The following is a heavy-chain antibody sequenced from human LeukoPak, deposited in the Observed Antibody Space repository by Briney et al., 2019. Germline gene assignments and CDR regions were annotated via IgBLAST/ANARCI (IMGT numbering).Heavy chain of an antibody. CDR1: GYRFTSYY. V-gene: IGHV1-46*01. J-gene: IGHJ3*02. CDR3: ARDLVLHGAFDI. Sequence: ASVKASCKASGYRFTSYYMHWVRQAPGQGFEWMGIINPRDGSTTYAQKFQGRVTMTRDTSTSTLYMELISLRSEDTALYYCARDLVLHGAFDIWGQGTMVTVSS. CDR2: INPRDGST.